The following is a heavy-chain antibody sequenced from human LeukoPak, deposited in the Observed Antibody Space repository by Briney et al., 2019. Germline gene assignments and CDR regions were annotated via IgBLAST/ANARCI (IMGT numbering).Heavy chain of an antibody. V-gene: IGHV1-8*01. D-gene: IGHD1/OR15-1a*01. Sequence: GASVKVSCKASGYTFTSYDINWVRQAPGQGLEWMAWMNPNSGNTGYAQKFQGRVTMTRHTSISTAYMELSSLRSEDTAVYYCARGSLTNSRFFDYRGQGTLVTVSS. CDR2: MNPNSGNT. CDR1: GYTFTSYD. J-gene: IGHJ4*02. CDR3: ARGSLTNSRFFDY.